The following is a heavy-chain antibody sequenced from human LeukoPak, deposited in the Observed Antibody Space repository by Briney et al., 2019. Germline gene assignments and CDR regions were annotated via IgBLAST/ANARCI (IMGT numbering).Heavy chain of an antibody. CDR1: GFTFSSYW. D-gene: IGHD5-18*01. CDR2: IKQDGSEK. Sequence: PGGSLRLSCAVSGFTFSSYWMSWVRQAPGKGLEWVANIKQDGSEKYYVDSVKGRFTISRDNAKNSLYLQMNSLRAEDTAVYYCAREGGYSYGYNYFDPWGQGTLVTVSS. CDR3: AREGGYSYGYNYFDP. J-gene: IGHJ5*02. V-gene: IGHV3-7*01.